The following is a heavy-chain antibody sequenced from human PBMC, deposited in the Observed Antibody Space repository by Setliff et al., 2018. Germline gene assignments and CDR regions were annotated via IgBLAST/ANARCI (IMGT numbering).Heavy chain of an antibody. Sequence: ASVKVSCKASGYTFTSYGISWVRQAPGQGLEWMGWISGYNGNTNYAQKIQGRVTMTTDTSTSTAYMEVRSLRSDDTAVYYCARDIATGGYTYGFFYWGQGTMV. D-gene: IGHD5-18*01. V-gene: IGHV1-18*01. J-gene: IGHJ4*02. CDR3: ARDIATGGYTYGFFY. CDR2: ISGYNGNT. CDR1: GYTFTSYG.